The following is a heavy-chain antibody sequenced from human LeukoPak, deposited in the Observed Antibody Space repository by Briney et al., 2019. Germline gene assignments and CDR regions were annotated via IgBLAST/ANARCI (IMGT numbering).Heavy chain of an antibody. J-gene: IGHJ4*02. D-gene: IGHD6-13*01. CDR1: GGSISSYY. CDR3: ARAGIAAAGIYY. V-gene: IGHV4-59*12. CDR2: IYYSGST. Sequence: KTSETLSPTCTVSGGSISSYYWSWIRQPPGKGLEWIGSIYYSGSTYYNPSLKSRVTISVDTSKNQFSLKLSSVTAADTAVYYCARAGIAAAGIYYWGQGTLVTVSS.